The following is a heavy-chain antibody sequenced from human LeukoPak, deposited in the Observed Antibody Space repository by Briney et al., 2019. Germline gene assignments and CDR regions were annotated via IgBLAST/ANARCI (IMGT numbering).Heavy chain of an antibody. D-gene: IGHD4/OR15-4a*01. Sequence: QPGGSLRLSCAASGFTFSSYWMNWARQAPGKGLEWVASINHNGNVNYYVDSVKGRFTISRDNAKNSLFLQVNSLRADDTAVYYCARDTMTILREVVYYYYGMDVWGQGTTVTVS. V-gene: IGHV3-7*03. J-gene: IGHJ6*02. CDR3: ARDTMTILREVVYYYYGMDV. CDR2: INHNGNVN. CDR1: GFTFSSYW.